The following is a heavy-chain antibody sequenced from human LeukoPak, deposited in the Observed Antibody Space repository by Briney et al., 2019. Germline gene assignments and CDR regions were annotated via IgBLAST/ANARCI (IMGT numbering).Heavy chain of an antibody. D-gene: IGHD3-22*01. CDR1: GFTFSSYAM. CDR2: IYHSGST. Sequence: GSLRLSCAASGFTFSSYAMSWVRQAPGKGLEWIGEIYHSGSTNYNPSLKSRVTISVDKSKNQFSLKLSSVTAADTAVYYCASLNLSGYYYDYWGQGTLVTVSS. J-gene: IGHJ4*02. V-gene: IGHV4-4*02. CDR3: ASLNLSGYYYDY.